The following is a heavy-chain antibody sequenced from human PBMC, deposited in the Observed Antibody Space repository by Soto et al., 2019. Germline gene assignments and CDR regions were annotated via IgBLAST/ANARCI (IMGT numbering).Heavy chain of an antibody. Sequence: GGSLRLSCAASGFTFANYAMSWVRQAPGKGLEWLSSISSSGANTYYADSVKGRFTISRDNSKNTLYLQMNSLRAEDTAVYYCAQRTAARYFDYWGQGTLVTVSS. D-gene: IGHD6-6*01. CDR2: ISSSGANT. CDR1: GFTFANYA. CDR3: AQRTAARYFDY. V-gene: IGHV3-23*01. J-gene: IGHJ4*02.